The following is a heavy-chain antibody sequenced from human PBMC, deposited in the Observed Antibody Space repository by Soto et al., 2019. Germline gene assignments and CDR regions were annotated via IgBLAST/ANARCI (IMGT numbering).Heavy chain of an antibody. D-gene: IGHD5-18*01. CDR2: ISYDGSNK. V-gene: IGHV3-30*18. Sequence: GGSLRLSCAASGFTFSSYGMHWVRQAPGKGLEWVAVISYDGSNKYYEDSVKGRFTISRDNSKKTLYLQMNSLRAEDTAVYYCAKDRGYSYRAGFDYWGQGTLVTVSS. CDR3: AKDRGYSYRAGFDY. J-gene: IGHJ4*02. CDR1: GFTFSSYG.